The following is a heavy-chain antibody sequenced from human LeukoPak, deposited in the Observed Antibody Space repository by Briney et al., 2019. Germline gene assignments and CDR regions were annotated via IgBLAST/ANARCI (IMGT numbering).Heavy chain of an antibody. D-gene: IGHD4-17*01. Sequence: GGSLRLSCAVSGFTFSSYTMNWVRQAPGQGLEWVSSNSSGGTYIYYAESVKGRFTISRDNAKNSVFLDMDSLRAEDTAVYYCAPPGADSGLPLDVWGNGTAVTVSS. CDR1: GFTFSSYT. CDR2: NSSGGTYI. J-gene: IGHJ6*04. V-gene: IGHV3-21*01. CDR3: APPGADSGLPLDV.